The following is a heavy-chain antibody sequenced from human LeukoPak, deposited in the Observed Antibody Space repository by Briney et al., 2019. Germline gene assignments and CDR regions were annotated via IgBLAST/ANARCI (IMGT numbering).Heavy chain of an antibody. D-gene: IGHD6-19*01. CDR1: GDSISYFY. J-gene: IGHJ4*02. CDR2: VASSGNT. CDR3: ARHGGDWAYSSGWYASLYFDY. V-gene: IGHV4-4*07. Sequence: PSETLSLTCSVSGDSISYFYWSWIRQAAGKGLKWIGRVASSGNTDYSASLKSRVTMSVDTSKNQLSLKVISVTAADTAVYYCARHGGDWAYSSGWYASLYFDYWGQGTLVTVSS.